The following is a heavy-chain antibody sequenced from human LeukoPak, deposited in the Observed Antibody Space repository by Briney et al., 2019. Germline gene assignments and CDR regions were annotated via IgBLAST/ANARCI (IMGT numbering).Heavy chain of an antibody. D-gene: IGHD4/OR15-4a*01. J-gene: IGHJ4*02. Sequence: ASVTVSCKASGYSFTNYGISWVRQAPGQGLEWMGWINTANGHTNYAQKLQGRVSMTTDTSTDTAYMELRSLECDDTAVYYCARDPNGASAGVEYWGQGTLVTVSS. CDR3: ARDPNGASAGVEY. V-gene: IGHV1-18*01. CDR2: INTANGHT. CDR1: GYSFTNYG.